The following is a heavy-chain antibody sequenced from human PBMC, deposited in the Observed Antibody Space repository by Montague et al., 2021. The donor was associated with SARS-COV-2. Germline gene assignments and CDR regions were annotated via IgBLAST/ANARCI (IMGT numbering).Heavy chain of an antibody. Sequence: FLRLSCAASGFTFSSYEMNWVRQAPGKGLEWVSYISSSGSTIYYXDSVKGRFTISRDNAKNSLFLQMNSLRVEDTAVYYCARGASDWLLWGYGMDVWGQGTTVTVSS. V-gene: IGHV3-48*03. CDR3: ARGASDWLLWGYGMDV. J-gene: IGHJ6*02. CDR2: ISSSGSTI. CDR1: GFTFSSYE. D-gene: IGHD3/OR15-3a*01.